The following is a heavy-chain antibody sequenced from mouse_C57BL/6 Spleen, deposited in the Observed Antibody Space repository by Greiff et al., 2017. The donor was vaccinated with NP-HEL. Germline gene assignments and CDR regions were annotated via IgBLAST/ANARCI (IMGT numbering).Heavy chain of an antibody. Sequence: VQLQQSGPELVKPGASVKISCKASGYAFSSSWMNWVKQRPGKGLEWIGRIYPGDGDTNYNGKFKGKATLTADKSSSTAYMQLSSLTSEDSAVYFCARSRTSRAMDYWGQGTSVTVSS. CDR2: IYPGDGDT. J-gene: IGHJ4*01. CDR3: ARSRTSRAMDY. V-gene: IGHV1-82*01. CDR1: GYAFSSSW.